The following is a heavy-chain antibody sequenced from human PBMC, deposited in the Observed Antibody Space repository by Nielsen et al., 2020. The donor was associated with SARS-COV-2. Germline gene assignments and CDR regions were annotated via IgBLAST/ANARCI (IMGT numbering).Heavy chain of an antibody. CDR1: GGSFSGYY. V-gene: IGHV4-34*01. Sequence: SETLSLTCAVYGGSFSGYYWSWIRQPPGKGLEWIGEINHSGSTNYNPSLKSRVTISVDTSKNQFSLKLSSVTAADTAVYYCARLVYDSSAPPQTPVGYYGMDVWGQGTTVTVSS. CDR3: ARLVYDSSAPPQTPVGYYGMDV. CDR2: INHSGST. D-gene: IGHD3-22*01. J-gene: IGHJ6*02.